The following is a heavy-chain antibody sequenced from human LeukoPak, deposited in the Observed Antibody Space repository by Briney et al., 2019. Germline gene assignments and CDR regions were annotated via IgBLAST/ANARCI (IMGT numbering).Heavy chain of an antibody. CDR3: ARSQCPDSTNCYYFFYFDF. J-gene: IGHJ4*02. Sequence: GASVKVSCKASGYTFSAYGIIWVRQAPGQGLEWMARTSGTGYNTDYTQRFQGRVSVTTDTSTSTAFLEVRSLGSEDTAIYYCARSQCPDSTNCYYFFYFDFWGQGTPVTVSS. CDR1: GYTFSAYG. D-gene: IGHD2-2*01. CDR2: TSGTGYNT. V-gene: IGHV1-18*01.